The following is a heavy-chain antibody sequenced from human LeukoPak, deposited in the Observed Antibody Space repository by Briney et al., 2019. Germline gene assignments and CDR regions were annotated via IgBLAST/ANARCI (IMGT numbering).Heavy chain of an antibody. Sequence: SETLSLTCAVYGGSFSGYYWSWIRQPPGKGLEWIGEINHSGSTNYNPSLKSRATISVDTSKNQFSLKLSSVTAADTAVYYCARLSGYYYLGPYYYYGMDVWGQGTTVTVSS. CDR3: ARLSGYYYLGPYYYYGMDV. CDR2: INHSGST. D-gene: IGHD3-22*01. J-gene: IGHJ6*02. CDR1: GGSFSGYY. V-gene: IGHV4-34*01.